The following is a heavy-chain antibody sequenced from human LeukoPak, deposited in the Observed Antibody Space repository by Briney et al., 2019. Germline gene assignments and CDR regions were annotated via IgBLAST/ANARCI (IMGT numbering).Heavy chain of an antibody. D-gene: IGHD6-13*01. V-gene: IGHV1-2*02. Sequence: ASVKVSCKASGYTFTGYYMHWVRQAPGQGLEWMGWINPNSGGTNYAQKFQGRVTMTRDTSISTAYMELSRLRSDDTAVYYCARDDSYSSSWYLSGSHDWFDPWGQGTLVTVSS. CDR2: INPNSGGT. CDR3: ARDDSYSSSWYLSGSHDWFDP. J-gene: IGHJ5*02. CDR1: GYTFTGYY.